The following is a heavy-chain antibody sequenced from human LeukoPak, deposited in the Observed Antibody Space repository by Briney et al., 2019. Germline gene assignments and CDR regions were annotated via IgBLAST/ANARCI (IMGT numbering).Heavy chain of an antibody. D-gene: IGHD3-3*01. V-gene: IGHV3-23*01. J-gene: IGHJ3*02. CDR3: AKGGPATPYYDFWSGYYGDFDI. CDR1: GFTFSSYA. Sequence: GGSLRLSCAASGFTFSSYAMSWVRQAPGKGLEWVSAISGSGGSTYYADSVKGRFTISRDNSKNTLYLQMNSLRAEDTAVYYCAKGGPATPYYDFWSGYYGDFDIWGQGTMVTVSS. CDR2: ISGSGGST.